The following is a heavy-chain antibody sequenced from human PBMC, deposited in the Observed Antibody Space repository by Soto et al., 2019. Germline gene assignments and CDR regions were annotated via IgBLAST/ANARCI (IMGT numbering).Heavy chain of an antibody. J-gene: IGHJ4*02. CDR3: AAPPRY. D-gene: IGHD6-6*01. CDR2: IYDSGST. CDR1: GGTIRDYH. V-gene: IGHV4-59*01. Sequence: TLETLCLTSTVAGGTIRDYHWSWIRQPPGKGLEWIGYIYDSGSTNYNPSLKSRVTISVDTSKNQFSLKLTSVTAADTAVYYCAAPPRYWGQGTLVTVSS.